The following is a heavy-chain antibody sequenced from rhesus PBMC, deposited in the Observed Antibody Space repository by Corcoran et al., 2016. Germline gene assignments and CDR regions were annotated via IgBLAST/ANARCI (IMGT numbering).Heavy chain of an antibody. Sequence: QVQLVQSGSEIKQPGASVKLSCKASGYTFTSYYMHWVRQAPGQGLEWIERISPYNGNKGCAQNCQGRVTITTDTSTSTGYMELSSLRSEDTAVYYCTRSDYSSGWTVFDYWGQGVLVTVSS. D-gene: IGHD6-31*01. CDR1: GYTFTSYY. CDR2: ISPYNGNK. V-gene: IGHV1-180*01. J-gene: IGHJ4*01. CDR3: TRSDYSSGWTVFDY.